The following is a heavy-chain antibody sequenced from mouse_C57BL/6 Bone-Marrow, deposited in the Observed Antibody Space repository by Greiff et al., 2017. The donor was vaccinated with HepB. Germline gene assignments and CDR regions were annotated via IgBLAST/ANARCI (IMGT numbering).Heavy chain of an antibody. D-gene: IGHD1-1*01. CDR1: GYTFTNYW. Sequence: VQLQQSGAELVRPGTSVKMSCTASGYTFTNYWIGWAKQRPGHGLEWIGDIYPGGGYTNYNEKFKVKATLTADKSSSTAYMTFSSLTSEDSSIYYCARVSYYVSISAWFAYWGQGTLVTVSA. CDR3: ARVSYYVSISAWFAY. V-gene: IGHV1-63*01. CDR2: IYPGGGYT. J-gene: IGHJ3*01.